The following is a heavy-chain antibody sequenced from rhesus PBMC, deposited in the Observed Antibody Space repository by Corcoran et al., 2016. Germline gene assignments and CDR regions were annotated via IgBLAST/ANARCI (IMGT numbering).Heavy chain of an antibody. D-gene: IGHD1-32*01. CDR1: GGSISSSY. CDR2: IYGRGSIT. J-gene: IGHJ4*01. Sequence: QLQLQESGPGLVKPSKTLSVTCAVSGGSISSSYWRWIRQDPGKGLEWIGYIYGRGSITNYNPSLKSRVTLSVDTSKNQLSLKLSDATAADTAVYYCASVHHDWDAFDFWGQGVLVTVSS. V-gene: IGHV4-169*02. CDR3: ASVHHDWDAFDF.